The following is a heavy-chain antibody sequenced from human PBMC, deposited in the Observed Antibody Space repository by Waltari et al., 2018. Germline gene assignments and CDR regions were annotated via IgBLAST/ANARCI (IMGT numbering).Heavy chain of an antibody. J-gene: IGHJ5*02. CDR1: GYSFTNFG. Sequence: QVQLVQSEAEVKKPGASVKVSCKASGYSFTNFGINWVRKAPGQGLEWGGWINSFNGKTGYAQKFQDSVPFTTDRGKRTVYMDLRNLRSDDSAQYFCARDRPGAADADLWGQGTLVTVSS. CDR3: ARDRPGAADADL. CDR2: INSFNGKT. D-gene: IGHD6-13*01. V-gene: IGHV1-18*01.